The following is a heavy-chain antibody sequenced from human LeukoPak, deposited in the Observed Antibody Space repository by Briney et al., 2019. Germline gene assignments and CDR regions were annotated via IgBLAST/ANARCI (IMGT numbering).Heavy chain of an antibody. J-gene: IGHJ6*02. Sequence: GRSLRLSCAASGFTFDDYAMHWVRQAPGKGLEWVSGISWNSGSIGYADSVKGRFTISRDNAKNSLYLQMNSLRAEDTALYYCAKDGAAVVRGVSHYYYYGMDVWGQGTTVTVSS. CDR1: GFTFDDYA. D-gene: IGHD3-10*01. CDR3: AKDGAAVVRGVSHYYYYGMDV. CDR2: ISWNSGSI. V-gene: IGHV3-9*01.